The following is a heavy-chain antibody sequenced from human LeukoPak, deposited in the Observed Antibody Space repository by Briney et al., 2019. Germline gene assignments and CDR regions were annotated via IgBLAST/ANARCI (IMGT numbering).Heavy chain of an antibody. J-gene: IGHJ3*02. Sequence: SETLSLTCTVSGGSISSGDYYWSWLRQPPGTGLEWIGYIYYSGSTYYNPSLKSRVTISVDTSKNQFSLKLSSVTAADTAVYYCASSTPSRAFDIWGQGTMVTVSS. CDR1: GGSISSGDYY. V-gene: IGHV4-30-4*08. CDR3: ASSTPSRAFDI. D-gene: IGHD2-2*01. CDR2: IYYSGST.